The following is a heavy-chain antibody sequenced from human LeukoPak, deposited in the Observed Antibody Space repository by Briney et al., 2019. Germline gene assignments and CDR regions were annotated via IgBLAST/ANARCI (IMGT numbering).Heavy chain of an antibody. D-gene: IGHD1-7*01. CDR1: GYTLTSYS. Sequence: ASVKVSCKASGYTLTSYSIHLILQAPGQGLEWTGIINPSGGSTSYAQKFQGRVTMTRDTSTSTVYMELSSLRSEDTAVYYCARDQDWNYAFDIWGQGTMVTVSS. V-gene: IGHV1-46*01. CDR2: INPSGGST. J-gene: IGHJ3*02. CDR3: ARDQDWNYAFDI.